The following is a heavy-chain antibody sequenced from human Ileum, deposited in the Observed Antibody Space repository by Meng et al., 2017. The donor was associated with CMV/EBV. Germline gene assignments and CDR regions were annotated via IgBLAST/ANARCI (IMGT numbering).Heavy chain of an antibody. CDR3: ASGKGSYGYYRLLYYYYGMDV. CDR2: TGRDGTV. D-gene: IGHD3-22*01. Sequence: GESLKISCVTSGFDFAYYKMNWVRQAPGKGPEWISHTGRDGTVYADSVKGRFTTTRDNAKNSVYLQMNSLRAEDTAVYYCASGKGSYGYYRLLYYYYGMDVWGQGTTVTVSS. CDR1: GFDFAYYK. J-gene: IGHJ6*02. V-gene: IGHV3-69-1*01.